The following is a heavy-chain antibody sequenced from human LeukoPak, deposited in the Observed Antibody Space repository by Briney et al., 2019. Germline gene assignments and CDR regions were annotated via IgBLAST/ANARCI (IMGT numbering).Heavy chain of an antibody. CDR1: GFTFSTYG. J-gene: IGHJ6*02. CDR3: ARGNYYGMDV. Sequence: GKSLRLSCAASGFTFSTYGMHWVRQAPGKGLEWVAVISFEGSNNFYADSVKGRFTISRDNAKNTLYLQMNSLRAEDTAVYYCARGNYYGMDVWGQGTTVTVSS. V-gene: IGHV3-30*03. CDR2: ISFEGSNN.